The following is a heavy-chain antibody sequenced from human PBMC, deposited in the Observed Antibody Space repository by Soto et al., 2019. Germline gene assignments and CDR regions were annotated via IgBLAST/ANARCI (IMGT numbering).Heavy chain of an antibody. V-gene: IGHV3-23*01. CDR1: GFTFSSYA. CDR2: ISGSGGST. Sequence: EVQLLESGGGLVQPGGSLRLSCAASGFTFSSYAMSWVRQAPGKGLEWVSAISGSGGSTYYADSVKGRFTISRDNSKKTLYLQMNSLRAEDTAVYYCAKDRGSSWLALQYWGQGTLVTVSS. J-gene: IGHJ4*02. D-gene: IGHD6-13*01. CDR3: AKDRGSSWLALQY.